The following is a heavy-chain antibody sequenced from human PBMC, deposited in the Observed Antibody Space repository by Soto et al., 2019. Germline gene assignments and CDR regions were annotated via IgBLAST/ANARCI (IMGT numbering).Heavy chain of an antibody. V-gene: IGHV3-33*01. J-gene: IGHJ4*02. D-gene: IGHD6-19*01. CDR2: IWYDGTNK. Sequence: ESGGGVVQPGRSLRLSCAASGFTFSSYGMHWVRQAPGKGLAWVAVIWYDGTNKYYADSVKGRFTISRDISKNTLYLQMKSRRAEDTAVYYCARDCAGYSSGWYQRGGFDYWGQGTLVTVSS. CDR3: ARDCAGYSSGWYQRGGFDY. CDR1: GFTFSSYG.